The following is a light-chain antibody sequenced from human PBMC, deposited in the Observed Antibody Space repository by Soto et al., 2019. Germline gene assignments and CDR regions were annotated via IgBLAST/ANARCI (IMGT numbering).Light chain of an antibody. V-gene: IGKV1-6*01. Sequence: AIQMTQSPSSLSASVGDRVTITCRASQVIKNDLGWYQQRPGKGPKLLIYTASSLQSGVPSRFSGSGSGTDFTLTISSLQPEDFATYYCLQYYNFPYTFGQGTKLEIK. J-gene: IGKJ2*01. CDR3: LQYYNFPYT. CDR2: TAS. CDR1: QVIKND.